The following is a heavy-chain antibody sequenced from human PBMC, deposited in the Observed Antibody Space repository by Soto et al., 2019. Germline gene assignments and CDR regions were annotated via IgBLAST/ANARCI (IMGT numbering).Heavy chain of an antibody. V-gene: IGHV1-18*01. Sequence: QVQLVQSGAEVKKPGDSVKVSCKASAYTFTSYGFSWVRQAPGQGLEWMGWIVTYNGHTNNAQKFQGRLTMTTDTTTSTGYMELRSVRSHDKGVYYCARGPLCTGWRGKWFDPWVEGSLVTVSS. CDR2: IVTYNGHT. CDR1: AYTFTSYG. CDR3: ARGPLCTGWRGKWFDP. D-gene: IGHD6-19*01. J-gene: IGHJ5*02.